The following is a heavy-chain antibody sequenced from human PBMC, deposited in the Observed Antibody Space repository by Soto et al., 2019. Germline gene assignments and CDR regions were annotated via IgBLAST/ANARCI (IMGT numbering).Heavy chain of an antibody. V-gene: IGHV4-31*03. D-gene: IGHD6-6*01. Sequence: QVQLQESGPGLVKPSQTLSLTCTVSGGSISSGGYYWSWIRQHPGKGLEWIGYIYYSGSTYYNPSLKSRVTLSVDTSQNQFSLELSSVTVADTAVYYCARSEYSRRYGFDYWGQGTLVTVSS. CDR1: GGSISSGGYY. J-gene: IGHJ4*02. CDR2: IYYSGST. CDR3: ARSEYSRRYGFDY.